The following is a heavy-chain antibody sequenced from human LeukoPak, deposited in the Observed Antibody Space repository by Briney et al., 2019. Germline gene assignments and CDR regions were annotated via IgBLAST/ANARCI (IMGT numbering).Heavy chain of an antibody. Sequence: ASVKVSCKASGYTFTGYYMHWVRQAPGQGVEWMGWINPNSGGTNYAQKFQGRVTITRDTSISTAYMELSRLRSDDTAVYYCASDYYDSSGEFPYWGQGTLVTVSS. CDR2: INPNSGGT. CDR1: GYTFTGYY. CDR3: ASDYYDSSGEFPY. D-gene: IGHD3-22*01. V-gene: IGHV1-2*02. J-gene: IGHJ4*02.